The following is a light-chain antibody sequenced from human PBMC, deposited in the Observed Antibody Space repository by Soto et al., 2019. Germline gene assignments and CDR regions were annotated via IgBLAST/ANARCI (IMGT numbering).Light chain of an antibody. Sequence: EIVLTQSPATLSLSPGDGATLSCRASQSVSSYLAWYQQKPGQAPRLLIYDASNRATGIPARFSGSGSGTDFTLPITSLEPEDFAVYYCQQRSNWPPTFGGGTTVEIK. J-gene: IGKJ4*01. CDR1: QSVSSY. CDR3: QQRSNWPPT. CDR2: DAS. V-gene: IGKV3-11*01.